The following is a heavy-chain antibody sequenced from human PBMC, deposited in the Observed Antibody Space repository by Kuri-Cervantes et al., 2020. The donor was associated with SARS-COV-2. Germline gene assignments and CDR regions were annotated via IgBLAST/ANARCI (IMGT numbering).Heavy chain of an antibody. J-gene: IGHJ4*02. CDR2: IFSNDEE. Sequence: SGPTLVKPTETLTLTCTVSGFSLSNARMGVSWIRQPPGKALEWLAHIFSNDEESYSTSLKSRLTISKDTSKSQVVLTMTNMDPVDTATYYCARTTVTTALDYWGQGTLVTVSS. CDR1: GFSLSNARMG. D-gene: IGHD4-17*01. CDR3: ARTTVTTALDY. V-gene: IGHV2-26*01.